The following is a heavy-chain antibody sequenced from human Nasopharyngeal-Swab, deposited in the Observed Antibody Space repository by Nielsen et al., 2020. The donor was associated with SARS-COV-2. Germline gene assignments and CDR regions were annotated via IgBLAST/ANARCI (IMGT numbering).Heavy chain of an antibody. CDR2: INEDGSIT. J-gene: IGHJ5*02. CDR1: GFTFRNYW. D-gene: IGHD3-16*01. V-gene: IGHV3-74*01. Sequence: GSLRLSCAASGFTFRNYWMHWVRQVPGKGLVWVSRINEDGSITNYADSVEGRFTISRDNAKNTLFLHMNSLRAEDTAVYYCGRDLGGRFSTWGQGTLVTASS. CDR3: GRDLGGRFST.